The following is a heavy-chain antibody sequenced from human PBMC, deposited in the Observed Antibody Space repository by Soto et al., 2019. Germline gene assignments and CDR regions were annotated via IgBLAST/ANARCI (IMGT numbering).Heavy chain of an antibody. J-gene: IGHJ3*02. D-gene: IGHD3-22*01. CDR1: GGTFSSYA. CDR2: IIPIFGTA. V-gene: IGHV1-69*13. Sequence: GASVKVSCKASGGTFSSYAISWVRQAPGQGLEWMGGIIPIFGTANYAQKFQGRVTITADESTSTAYMELSSLRSEDTAVYYCAKEGDSGYPPISAVEAFDIWGQGTMVTVSS. CDR3: AKEGDSGYPPISAVEAFDI.